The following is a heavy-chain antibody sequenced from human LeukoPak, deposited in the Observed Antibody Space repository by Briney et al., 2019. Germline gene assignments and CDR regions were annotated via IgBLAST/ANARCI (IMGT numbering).Heavy chain of an antibody. D-gene: IGHD4-23*01. CDR1: GGSISSYY. V-gene: IGHV4-59*01. J-gene: IGHJ6*02. CDR3: AGSTVVTPLVEYYYGMDV. CDR2: IYYSGST. Sequence: SETLSLTCTVSGGSISSYYWSWIRQPPGKGLEWIGYIYYSGSTNYNPSLKSRVTISVDTSKNQLSLKLSSVTAADTAVYYCAGSTVVTPLVEYYYGMDVWGQGTTVTVSS.